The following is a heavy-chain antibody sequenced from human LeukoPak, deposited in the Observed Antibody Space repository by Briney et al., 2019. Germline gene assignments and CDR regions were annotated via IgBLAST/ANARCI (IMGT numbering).Heavy chain of an antibody. CDR2: VGVSGGNT. CDR1: GFTFSAHA. V-gene: IGHV3-23*01. J-gene: IGHJ4*02. CDR3: ARRNFFDY. Sequence: GGSLRLSCAASGFTFSAHAMSWVRQAPGKGLEWVSAVGVSGGNTYYADSVKGRFTISRDNSNNTLYLQMNSLRAEDTALYYCARRNFFDYWGQGTLVTVSS.